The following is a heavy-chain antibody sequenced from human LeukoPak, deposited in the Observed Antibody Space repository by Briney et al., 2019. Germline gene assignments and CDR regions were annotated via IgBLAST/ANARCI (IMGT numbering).Heavy chain of an antibody. J-gene: IGHJ4*02. CDR1: GYTFTGYY. CDR2: INPNRGGT. Sequence: GASVKVSCKASGYTFTGYYMHWVRQAPGQGLEWMGWINPNRGGTNYAQKFQGRVTMTRDTSISTAYMELSRLSSDDTAVYYCARGEIQLWSLYYFDYWGQGTLVTVPS. V-gene: IGHV1-2*02. D-gene: IGHD5-18*01. CDR3: ARGEIQLWSLYYFDY.